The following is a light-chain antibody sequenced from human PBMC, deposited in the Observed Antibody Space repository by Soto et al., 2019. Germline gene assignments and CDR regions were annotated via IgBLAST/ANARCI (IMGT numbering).Light chain of an antibody. CDR1: QGINNY. J-gene: IGKJ4*01. CDR2: AAS. CDR3: QQLNSYPLT. V-gene: IGKV1-9*01. Sequence: DIQLTQSPSFLSASVGDRVTITCRASQGINNYLAWYHQKPGKAPKLLIYAASSLQSGVPSRFSGSGSGTEFTLTISSLQPEDFATYYCQQLNSYPLTFGGGTKVEIK.